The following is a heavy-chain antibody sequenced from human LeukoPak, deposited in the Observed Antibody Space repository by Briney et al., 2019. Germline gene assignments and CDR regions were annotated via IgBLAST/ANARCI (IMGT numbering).Heavy chain of an antibody. CDR3: ARDRCSSTSCYESWCEP. D-gene: IGHD2-2*01. Sequence: SESLSLTCTVSGVSVSSGSYYWSWLRQPPGKGLEWIGYIYYSGTTNYNPSLKSGVTISVHTSKNQFSLKLSSVTAADAAVYCCARDRCSSTSCYESWCEPWGQGTLVTVSS. CDR1: GVSVSSGSYY. J-gene: IGHJ5*02. V-gene: IGHV4-61*01. CDR2: IYYSGTT.